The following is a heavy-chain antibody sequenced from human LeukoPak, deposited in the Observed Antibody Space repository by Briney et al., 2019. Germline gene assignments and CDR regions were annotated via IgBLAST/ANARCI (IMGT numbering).Heavy chain of an antibody. CDR1: GFTFRNFV. CDR2: IGGSDGTT. CDR3: AKGAWRNFFDN. J-gene: IGHJ4*02. V-gene: IGHV3-23*01. Sequence: GGSLRLSCAASGFTFRNFVMTWVRQAPGKGLEWVSSIGGSDGTTDYADSVKGRFTISRDNSTNTLYVQIGSRRVDATAVYYCAKGAWRNFFDNWGQGALVTVSS. D-gene: IGHD1-1*01.